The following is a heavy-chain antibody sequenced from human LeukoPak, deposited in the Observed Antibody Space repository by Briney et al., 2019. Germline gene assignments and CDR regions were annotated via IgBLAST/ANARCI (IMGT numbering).Heavy chain of an antibody. CDR2: IYYSGST. CDR1: GGSISSYY. Sequence: PSETLSLTCTVSGGSISSYYWSWIRQSPGKGLEWIGYIYYSGSTYYNPSLKSRVTISVDTSKNQFSLKLSSVTAADTAVYYCARFEPGGNYFDYWGQGTLVTVSS. CDR3: ARFEPGGNYFDY. V-gene: IGHV4-59*01. J-gene: IGHJ4*02. D-gene: IGHD3-16*01.